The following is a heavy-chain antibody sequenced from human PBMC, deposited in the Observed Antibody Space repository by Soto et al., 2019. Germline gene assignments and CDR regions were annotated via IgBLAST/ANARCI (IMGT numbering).Heavy chain of an antibody. Sequence: EAQLVESGGGLVQPGGSLRLSCVASGFTFSTDSMNWVHQAPGKGLEWVAHISTSGATRYYADSVKGRFTISRDNAKTSLYLQMDSLRNEDTAVYYCARFFGSGFDYWGQGTLVTVSS. V-gene: IGHV3-48*02. D-gene: IGHD6-19*01. CDR3: ARFFGSGFDY. J-gene: IGHJ4*02. CDR2: ISTSGATR. CDR1: GFTFSTDS.